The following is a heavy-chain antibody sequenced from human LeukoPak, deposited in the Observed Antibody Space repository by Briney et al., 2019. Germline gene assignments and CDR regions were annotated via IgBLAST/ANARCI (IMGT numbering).Heavy chain of an antibody. CDR1: GFTFSSYA. V-gene: IGHV3-23*01. D-gene: IGHD3-3*01. CDR2: ISGSGGST. Sequence: GGSLRLSCAASGFTFSSYAMSWVRQAPGKGLEWASVISGSGGSTYYADSVKGRFTISRDNSKNTLYLQMNSLRAEDTAVYYCAKSFYDFWSGYYAFDIWGQGTMVTVSS. J-gene: IGHJ3*02. CDR3: AKSFYDFWSGYYAFDI.